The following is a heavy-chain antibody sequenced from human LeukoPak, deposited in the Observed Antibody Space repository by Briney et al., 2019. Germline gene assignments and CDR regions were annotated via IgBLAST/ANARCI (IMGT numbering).Heavy chain of an antibody. V-gene: IGHV1-69*05. Sequence: ASVKVSCKASGGTFSSYAISWVRQAPGQGLEWMGGIIPIFGTANYAQKFQGRVTITTDESTSTAYMELSSLRSEDTAVYYCARDRGTTFDAFDIWGQGTMVAVSS. CDR1: GGTFSSYA. CDR3: ARDRGTTFDAFDI. CDR2: IIPIFGTA. D-gene: IGHD1-14*01. J-gene: IGHJ3*02.